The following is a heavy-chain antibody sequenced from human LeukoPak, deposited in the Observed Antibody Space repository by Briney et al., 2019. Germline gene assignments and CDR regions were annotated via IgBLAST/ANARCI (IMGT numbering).Heavy chain of an antibody. J-gene: IGHJ4*02. CDR3: ARQQWDYFDY. Sequence: SETLSLTCTVSGGSISSSSYYWGWIRQPPGKGLEWIGSIYYSGSTYYNPPLKSRVTISVDTSKNQFSLKLSSVTAADTAVYYCARQQWDYFDYWGQGTLVTVSS. CDR2: IYYSGST. D-gene: IGHD6-19*01. V-gene: IGHV4-39*01. CDR1: GGSISSSSYY.